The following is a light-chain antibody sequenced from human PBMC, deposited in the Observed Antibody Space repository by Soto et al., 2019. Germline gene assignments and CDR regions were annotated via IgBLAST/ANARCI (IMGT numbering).Light chain of an antibody. CDR1: QSLGIW. Sequence: DIQMTQAHSTLSASVGDRVTITCRASQSLGIWLAWHQQKPGKAPNLLIYDASTLKSGVPSRFSGSGSGTKFTLTISSLQPDDFATYYCQEYNSYSGTFGQGTKLEVK. J-gene: IGKJ1*01. CDR2: DAS. CDR3: QEYNSYSGT. V-gene: IGKV1-5*01.